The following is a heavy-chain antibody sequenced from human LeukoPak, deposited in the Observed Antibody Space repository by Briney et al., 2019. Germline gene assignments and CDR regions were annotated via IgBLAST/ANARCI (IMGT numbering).Heavy chain of an antibody. Sequence: SGPTLVKPTQTLTLTCTFSGFSPSTSGVGVGWIRQPPGKALEWLALIYWDDDKRYSPSLNSRLTITKDISKNHVVLTMTNMDPVDTGTYYCAHRRGGWFDFDYWGQGTLVTVSS. CDR1: GFSPSTSGVG. J-gene: IGHJ4*02. CDR2: IYWDDDK. D-gene: IGHD6-19*01. V-gene: IGHV2-5*02. CDR3: AHRRGGWFDFDY.